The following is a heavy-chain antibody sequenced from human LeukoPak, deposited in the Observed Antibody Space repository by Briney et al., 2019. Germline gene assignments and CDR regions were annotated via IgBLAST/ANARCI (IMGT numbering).Heavy chain of an antibody. Sequence: SETLSLTCTVSGDSFSNYYGAWIQQPPGKGLELVGYIYTSGNTDSNPSLKSRVTFSVDASKNQFSLKLRSVTAAESAVYYCARVFSGTVDLWGQGTLVIVSS. CDR1: GDSFSNYY. D-gene: IGHD1-7*01. J-gene: IGHJ1*01. V-gene: IGHV4-4*09. CDR3: ARVFSGTVDL. CDR2: IYTSGNT.